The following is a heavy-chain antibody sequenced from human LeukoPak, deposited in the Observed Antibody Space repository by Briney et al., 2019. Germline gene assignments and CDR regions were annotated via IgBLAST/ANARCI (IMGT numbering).Heavy chain of an antibody. V-gene: IGHV3-30*03. CDR2: VSYDGSNK. CDR3: ARDPKQLWSFDY. J-gene: IGHJ4*02. Sequence: GGSLRLSCAASGFTFSSYGMHWVRQAPGKGLEWVAVVSYDGSNKYYADSVKGRFTISRDNAKNSLYLQMNSLRAEDTAVYYCARDPKQLWSFDYWGQGTLVTVSA. D-gene: IGHD5-18*01. CDR1: GFTFSSYG.